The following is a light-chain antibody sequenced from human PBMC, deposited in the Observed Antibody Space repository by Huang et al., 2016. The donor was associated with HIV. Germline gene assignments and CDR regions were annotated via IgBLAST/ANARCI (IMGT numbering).Light chain of an antibody. CDR2: GAS. V-gene: IGKV3-15*01. Sequence: EIVMTQSPATLSVSPGERATLSCRASQNINSNLVWYQQKPSQAPRLLIYGASTRATGVPARFRGSGSGTEFTLTISSLQSEDFAVYYCQQYNDWPPLLTFGGGTKVET. CDR1: QNINSN. J-gene: IGKJ4*01. CDR3: QQYNDWPPLLT.